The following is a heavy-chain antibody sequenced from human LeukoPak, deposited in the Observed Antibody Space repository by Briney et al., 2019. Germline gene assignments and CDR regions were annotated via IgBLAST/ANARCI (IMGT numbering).Heavy chain of an antibody. J-gene: IGHJ4*02. CDR2: IKEDGSEK. D-gene: IGHD3-9*01. Sequence: PGGSLRLSCAASGFTFSTYWMSCVRQAPEKGLEWVANIKEDGSEKYYVDSVRGRFTISRDNAKNSLYLYMNSLRAEDTAVYYCATSYDILIGYFGSWGQGTLVTVSS. CDR3: ATSYDILIGYFGS. V-gene: IGHV3-7*01. CDR1: GFTFSTYW.